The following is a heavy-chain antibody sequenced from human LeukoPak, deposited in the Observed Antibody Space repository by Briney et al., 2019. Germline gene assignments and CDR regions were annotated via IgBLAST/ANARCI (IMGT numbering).Heavy chain of an antibody. D-gene: IGHD6-6*01. V-gene: IGHV5-51*01. J-gene: IGHJ4*02. CDR1: GYSFTRYW. CDR2: IYPGDSVT. CDR3: ARHGVGSSWFGFDY. Sequence: GESLKISCKGSGYSFTRYWIGWVRQMPGKGLEWMGIIYPGDSVTRYSPSFQGRATISADRSISTAYLQWSSLKATDTAMYYCARHGVGSSWFGFDYWGQGTLVTVS.